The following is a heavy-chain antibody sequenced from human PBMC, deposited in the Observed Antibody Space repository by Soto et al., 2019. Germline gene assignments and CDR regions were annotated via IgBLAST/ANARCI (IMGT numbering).Heavy chain of an antibody. CDR2: ISSSSSYI. J-gene: IGHJ4*02. D-gene: IGHD1-26*01. Sequence: VQLVESGGGLVKPGGSLRLSCAASGFTFSSYSMNWVRQAPGKGLEWVSSISSSSSYIYYADSVKGRFTISRDNAKNSLYLQMNSLRAEDTAVYYCARDLPRVGATQLDYWGQGTLVTVSS. V-gene: IGHV3-21*01. CDR1: GFTFSSYS. CDR3: ARDLPRVGATQLDY.